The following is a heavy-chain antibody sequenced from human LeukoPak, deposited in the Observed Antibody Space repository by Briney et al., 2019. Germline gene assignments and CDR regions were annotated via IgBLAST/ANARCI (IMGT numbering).Heavy chain of an antibody. CDR3: AKDMVRGIYYYYMDV. V-gene: IGHV3-30*04. Sequence: GGSLRLSCAASGFTFSSYGMHWVRQAPGKGLEWVAVISYDGSKKYYADSVKGRFTISRDNSKNTLYLQMNSLRAEDTAVYYCAKDMVRGIYYYYMDVWGKGTTVTVSS. CDR1: GFTFSSYG. J-gene: IGHJ6*03. D-gene: IGHD3-10*01. CDR2: ISYDGSKK.